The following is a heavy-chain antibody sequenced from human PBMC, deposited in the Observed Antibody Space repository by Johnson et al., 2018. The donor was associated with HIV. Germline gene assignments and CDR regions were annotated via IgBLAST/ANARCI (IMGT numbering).Heavy chain of an antibody. V-gene: IGHV3-43D*03. CDR1: RFTFDDYA. J-gene: IGHJ3*02. CDR2: INWDGDST. CDR3: AKEDPITMIPRYAFDI. D-gene: IGHD3-22*01. Sequence: VQLVESGGVVVHPGGSLRLSCETSRFTFDDYAMHWVRQAPGKGLEWVSLINWDGDSTYYADSVKGRFTISRDNSKNSLYLQMNSLRPEDTGLYYCAKEDPITMIPRYAFDIWGQGTMVTVSS.